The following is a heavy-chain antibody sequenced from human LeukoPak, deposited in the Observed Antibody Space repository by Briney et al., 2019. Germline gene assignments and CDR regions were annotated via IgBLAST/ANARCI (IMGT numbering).Heavy chain of an antibody. J-gene: IGHJ3*02. Sequence: GGSLRLSCEASGFTFNTYSMNWARQAPGKGLEWVSSIDSSGGYMFYADSVKGRFIISRDNAKDSLYLQMNSLRVEDTAVYYCARDLWELLLSGTGDAFDIWGQGTMVTVS. V-gene: IGHV3-21*06. D-gene: IGHD1-26*01. CDR3: ARDLWELLLSGTGDAFDI. CDR1: GFTFNTYS. CDR2: IDSSGGYM.